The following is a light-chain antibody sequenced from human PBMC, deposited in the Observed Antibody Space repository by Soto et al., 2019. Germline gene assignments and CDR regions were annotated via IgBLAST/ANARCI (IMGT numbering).Light chain of an antibody. CDR3: ISYAGSSIWV. V-gene: IGLV2-8*01. CDR1: SSDVGTYNY. J-gene: IGLJ3*02. Sequence: QSVLTQPPSASGSPGQSVTISCTGTSSDVGTYNYVSWYQQHPGKAPKLMIYDVSKRPPGVPDRFSGSKSGNTASLTVSGLQAEDEADYYCISYAGSSIWVFGGGTKLTVL. CDR2: DVS.